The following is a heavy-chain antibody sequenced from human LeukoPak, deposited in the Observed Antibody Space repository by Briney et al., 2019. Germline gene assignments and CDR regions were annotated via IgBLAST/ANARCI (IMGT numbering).Heavy chain of an antibody. V-gene: IGHV1-46*01. CDR1: GYTFINYY. CDR2: INPSGGST. CDR3: ARDYTRSGSYSPPGY. Sequence: GASVKVSCKASGYTFINYYMHWVRQAPGQGLEWMGIINPSGGSTSYAQKFQGRVTMTRDTSTSTVYMELSSLRSEDTAVYYCARDYTRSGSYSPPGYWGQGTLVTVSS. J-gene: IGHJ4*02. D-gene: IGHD1-26*01.